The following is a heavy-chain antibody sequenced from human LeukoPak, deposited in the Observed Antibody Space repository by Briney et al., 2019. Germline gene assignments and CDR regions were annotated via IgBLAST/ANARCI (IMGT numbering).Heavy chain of an antibody. CDR2: IKQDGSEK. V-gene: IGHV3-7*01. CDR1: GFTFSSYW. J-gene: IGHJ4*02. CDR3: ARDAALGVHDY. Sequence: GGSLRLPCAASGFTFSSYWMSWVRQAPGKGLEWVANIKQDGSEKYYVDSVKGRFTISRDNAKNSLYLQMNSLRAEDTAVYYCARDAALGVHDYWGQGTLVTVSS. D-gene: IGHD3-10*01.